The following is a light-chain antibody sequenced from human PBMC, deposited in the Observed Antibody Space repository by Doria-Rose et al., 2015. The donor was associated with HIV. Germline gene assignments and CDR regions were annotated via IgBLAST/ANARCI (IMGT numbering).Light chain of an antibody. J-gene: IGKJ2*01. CDR2: LAS. CDR1: QSLLHSNGYNY. CDR3: MQGLQTLYT. V-gene: IGKV2-28*01. Sequence: VLTQSPLSLPVTPGEPASISCRPSQSLLHSNGYNYLDWYLQKPGQSPQLLLYLASNRASGVPDRFSGSGSGTDFTLKISRVEAEDVGVYYCMQGLQTLYTFGQGTKLEIK.